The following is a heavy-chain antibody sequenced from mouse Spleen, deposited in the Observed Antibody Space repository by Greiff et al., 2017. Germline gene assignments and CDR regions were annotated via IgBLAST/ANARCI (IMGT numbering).Heavy chain of an antibody. V-gene: IGHV1-81*01. CDR3: ARDATYSNYGWYFDV. D-gene: IGHD2-5*01. J-gene: IGHJ1*01. Sequence: QVQLQQSGAELARPGASVKLSCKASGYTFTSYGISWVKQRTGQGLEWIGEIYPRSGNTYYNQKFKDKATLTADKSSSTAYMQLSSLTYEDTAIYYCARDATYSNYGWYFDVWGAGTTVTVSS. CDR2: IYPRSGNT. CDR1: GYTFTSYG.